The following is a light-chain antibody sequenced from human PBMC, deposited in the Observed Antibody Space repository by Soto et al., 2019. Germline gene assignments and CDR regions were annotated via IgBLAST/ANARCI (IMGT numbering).Light chain of an antibody. V-gene: IGKV1-39*01. CDR1: QSISGY. J-gene: IGKJ1*01. CDR3: QHSYNTPLA. CDR2: AAS. Sequence: DIQMTQSPSSLSASVGERVTITCRASQSISGYLNWFQQKPGKAPTLLIYAASNLQSGVPSRFSGSGSGTDFTLTISSVQPEDVATYYCQHSYNTPLAFGQGTKVEIK.